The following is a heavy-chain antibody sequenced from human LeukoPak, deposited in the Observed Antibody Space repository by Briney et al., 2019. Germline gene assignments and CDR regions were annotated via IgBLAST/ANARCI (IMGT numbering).Heavy chain of an antibody. D-gene: IGHD3-9*01. CDR2: IRYDGSNK. CDR3: AKSEYDILTGSDFGY. Sequence: GGSLRLSCAASGFTFSSYGMHWVRQAPGKGLEWVAFIRYDGSNKYYAGSVKGRFTISRDNSKNTLYLQMNSLRAEDTAVYYCAKSEYDILTGSDFGYWGQGTLVTVSS. V-gene: IGHV3-30*02. J-gene: IGHJ4*02. CDR1: GFTFSSYG.